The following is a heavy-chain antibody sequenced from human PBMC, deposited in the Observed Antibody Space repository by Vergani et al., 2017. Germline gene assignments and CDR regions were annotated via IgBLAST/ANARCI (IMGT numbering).Heavy chain of an antibody. J-gene: IGHJ4*02. D-gene: IGHD1-14*01. CDR1: GGSLSGYY. CDR3: ARSIVSRNPPDYFDN. V-gene: IGHV4-59*01. Sequence: QVQLQESGPGLVRPSETLSLTCTVSGGSLSGYYWNWIRQTPGEGLEWIGYVEYCGYFNYNPSLKTRVSMSSDTSNNQFSLMLSSVTVADTAVYYCARSIVSRNPPDYFDNWGQGTLVTVSS. CDR2: VEYCGYF.